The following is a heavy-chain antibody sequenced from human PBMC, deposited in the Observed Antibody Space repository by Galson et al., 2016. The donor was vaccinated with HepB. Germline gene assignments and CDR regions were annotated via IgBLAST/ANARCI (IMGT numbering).Heavy chain of an antibody. J-gene: IGHJ6*04. D-gene: IGHD1-26*01. CDR2: ISRSGDST. CDR3: VQGSTAPAV. Sequence: SLRLSCAPSGFTFSNYGMTWVRQAPGKGLEVVSSISRSGDSTDYADSVKGRFTISRDNFKNTLSLQMNSLTADDTAIYYCVQGSTAPAVWGKRTTVTVSS. V-gene: IGHV3-23*01. CDR1: GFTFSNYG.